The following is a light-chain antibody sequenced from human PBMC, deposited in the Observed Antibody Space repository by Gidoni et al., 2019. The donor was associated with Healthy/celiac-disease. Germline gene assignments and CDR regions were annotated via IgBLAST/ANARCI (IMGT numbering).Light chain of an antibody. V-gene: IGKV3-20*01. Sequence: ESVLTQSPGTLSLSPGERATLSGRASQSVSSSYLTWYQQQPGQAPRLLLYGASSRATGIPDRCSGSGSATAFTLTISRLEPEDFAVYYCQQYGSSPFTFGPGTKVDIK. J-gene: IGKJ3*01. CDR1: QSVSSSY. CDR3: QQYGSSPFT. CDR2: GAS.